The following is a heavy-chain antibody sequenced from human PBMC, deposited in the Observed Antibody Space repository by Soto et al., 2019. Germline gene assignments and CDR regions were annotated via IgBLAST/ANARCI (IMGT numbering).Heavy chain of an antibody. J-gene: IGHJ3*02. D-gene: IGHD3-10*01. V-gene: IGHV4-59*01. CDR1: GGSISSYY. Sequence: SETLSLTCTVSGGSISSYYWSWIRQPPGKGLEWIGYIYYSGSTNYNPSLKSRVTISVDTSKNQFSLKLSSVTAADTAVYYCARADRQPYGAFDIWGQGTLVTVSS. CDR3: ARADRQPYGAFDI. CDR2: IYYSGST.